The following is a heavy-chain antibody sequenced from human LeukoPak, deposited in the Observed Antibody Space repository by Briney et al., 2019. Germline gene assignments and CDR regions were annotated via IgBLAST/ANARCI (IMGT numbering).Heavy chain of an antibody. J-gene: IGHJ4*02. CDR1: GGSISSGGYY. CDR3: ARTSGWTAYFDY. CDR2: IYYSGST. V-gene: IGHV4-31*03. Sequence: SQTLSLTCTVSGGSISSGGYYWSWIRQHPGKGLEWIGYIYYSGSTYYNPSLKSRVTISVDTSKSQFSLKLSSVTAADTAVYYCARTSGWTAYFDYWGQGTLVTVSS. D-gene: IGHD6-19*01.